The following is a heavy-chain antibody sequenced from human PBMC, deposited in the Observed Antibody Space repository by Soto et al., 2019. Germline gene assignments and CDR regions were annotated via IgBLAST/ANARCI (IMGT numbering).Heavy chain of an antibody. J-gene: IGHJ6*02. CDR3: AKDGTGPGYYYYSMDV. CDR2: ISYDGSNK. V-gene: IGHV3-30*18. Sequence: GGSLRLSCAASGFTFSSYGMHWVRQAPGKGLEWVAVISYDGSNKYYADSVKGRFTISRDNSKNTLYLQMNSLRAEDTAVYYCAKDGTGPGYYYYSMDVWGQGTTVTVSS. CDR1: GFTFSSYG.